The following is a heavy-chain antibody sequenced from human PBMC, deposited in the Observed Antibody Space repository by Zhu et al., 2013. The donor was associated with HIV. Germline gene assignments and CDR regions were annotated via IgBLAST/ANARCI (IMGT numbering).Heavy chain of an antibody. CDR1: GYTFTNYG. CDR3: ARDHQSSMARGVKFDY. CDR2: INPKSGGT. J-gene: IGHJ4*02. Sequence: QVQLVQSGAEVKKPGASVKVSCKASGYTFTNYGISWVRQAPGQGLEWMGWINPKSGGTNYAQKFQGRVTMTRDTSMSTAYMELSRLTSDDTAVYYCARDHQSSMARGVKFDYWGQGTLVTVSS. V-gene: IGHV1-2*02. D-gene: IGHD3-10*01.